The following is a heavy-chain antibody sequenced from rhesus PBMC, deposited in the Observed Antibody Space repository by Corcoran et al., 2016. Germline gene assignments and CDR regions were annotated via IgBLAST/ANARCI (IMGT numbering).Heavy chain of an antibody. Sequence: EVQLVETGGGLVQPGGSLKLSCAASGFTFSSYGMRWVRRAPGKGLEWVSAINSGGGSTNSANSVKGRFTISRDNSKTTLSLKMNSLRAEDTAVYYCAKGWSLDYWGQGVLVSVSS. CDR1: GFTFSSYG. V-gene: IGHV3S5*01. J-gene: IGHJ4*01. CDR2: INSGGGST. CDR3: AKGWSLDY. D-gene: IGHD6-13*01.